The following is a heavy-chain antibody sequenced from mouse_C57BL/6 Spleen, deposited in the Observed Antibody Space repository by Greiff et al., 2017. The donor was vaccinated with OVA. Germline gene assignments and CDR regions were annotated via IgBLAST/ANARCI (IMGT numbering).Heavy chain of an antibody. D-gene: IGHD2-1*01. J-gene: IGHJ3*01. V-gene: IGHV2-3*01. CDR3: AKQTSSNGTYGWFAY. CDR2: IRGDGST. Sequence: VQVVESGPGLVEPSQSLSITCTVSGFSLTSYGVSWVRQPPGKGLEWWGGIRGDGSTNYHTALISRMSISKDNSNSQVFLTLNSLQTDDTATDYSAKQTSSNGTYGWFAYWGQGTLVTVSA. CDR1: GFSLTSYG.